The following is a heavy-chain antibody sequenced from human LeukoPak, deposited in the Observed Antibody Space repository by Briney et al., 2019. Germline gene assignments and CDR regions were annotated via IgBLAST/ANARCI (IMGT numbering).Heavy chain of an antibody. V-gene: IGHV1-2*02. CDR2: INPNSGGT. J-gene: IGHJ3*02. D-gene: IGHD3-3*01. CDR3: ARGSPKYDFWSGHDAFDI. CDR1: GYIFTGYY. Sequence: GASVKVSCKASGYIFTGYYMHWVRQAPGQGLEWMGWINPNSGGTNYAQKFQGRVTMTRDTSISTAYMELSRLRSDDTAVYYCARGSPKYDFWSGHDAFDIWGQGTMVTVSS.